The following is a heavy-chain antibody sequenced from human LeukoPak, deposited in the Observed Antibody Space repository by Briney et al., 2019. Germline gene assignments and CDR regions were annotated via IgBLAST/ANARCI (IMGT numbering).Heavy chain of an antibody. CDR3: ARVDTAMVTDYYYYMDV. V-gene: IGHV3-53*01. Sequence: GGSLRLSCAASGFTVSSNYMSWVRQAPGKGLEWVSVIYSGGSTYYADSVKGRFTISRDNSKNTLYLQMNSLRAEDAAVYYCARVDTAMVTDYYYYMDVWGKGTTVTVSS. J-gene: IGHJ6*03. D-gene: IGHD5-18*01. CDR1: GFTVSSNY. CDR2: IYSGGST.